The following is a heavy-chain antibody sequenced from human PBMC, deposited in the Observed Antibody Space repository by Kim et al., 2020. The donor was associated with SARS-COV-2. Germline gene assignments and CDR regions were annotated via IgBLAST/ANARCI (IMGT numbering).Heavy chain of an antibody. Sequence: ASVKVSCKASGYTFTSYAMHWVRQAPGQRLEWMGWINAGNGNTKYSQKFQGRVTITRDTSASTAYMELSSLRSEDTAVYYCARLSDYVWGSYRKEYFQHWGQGILVTVSS. CDR1: GYTFTSYA. V-gene: IGHV1-3*01. J-gene: IGHJ1*01. D-gene: IGHD3-16*02. CDR3: ARLSDYVWGSYRKEYFQH. CDR2: INAGNGNT.